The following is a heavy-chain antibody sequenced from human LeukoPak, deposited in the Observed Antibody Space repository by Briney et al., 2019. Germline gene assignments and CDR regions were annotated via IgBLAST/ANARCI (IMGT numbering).Heavy chain of an antibody. CDR3: ARGTVGAARTYFDY. V-gene: IGHV4-30-4*01. CDR2: IYYSGST. Sequence: SETLSLTCTVSGGSISSGDYYWSWIRQPPGKGLEWIGYIYYSGSTYYNPSLKSRVTISVDTSKNQFSLKLSSVTAADTAVYYCARGTVGAARTYFDYWGQGTLVTVSS. J-gene: IGHJ4*02. D-gene: IGHD1-26*01. CDR1: GGSISSGDYY.